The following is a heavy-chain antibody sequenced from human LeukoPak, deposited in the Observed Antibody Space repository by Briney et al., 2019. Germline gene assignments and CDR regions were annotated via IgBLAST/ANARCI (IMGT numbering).Heavy chain of an antibody. D-gene: IGHD6-6*01. Sequence: SETLSLTCTVSGGSISSHYWSWIRQPPGKGLEWIGYIYYSGSTNYNPSLKSRVTISVDTSKNQFSLKLSSVTAADTAVYYCARGGRIAALNWFDPSGQGTLVTVSS. CDR2: IYYSGST. J-gene: IGHJ5*02. V-gene: IGHV4-59*11. CDR3: ARGGRIAALNWFDP. CDR1: GGSISSHY.